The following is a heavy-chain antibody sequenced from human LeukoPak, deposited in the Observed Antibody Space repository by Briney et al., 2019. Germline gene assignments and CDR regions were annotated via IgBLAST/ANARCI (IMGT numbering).Heavy chain of an antibody. CDR1: GGSISSSSYY. J-gene: IGHJ5*02. D-gene: IGHD3-16*01. CDR2: IYYSGST. V-gene: IGHV4-39*07. Sequence: SETLSLTCTVSGGSISSSSYYWGWIRQPPGKGLEWIGSIYYSGSTYYNPSLKSRVTISVDTSKNQFSLKLSSVTAADTAVYYCARDGLTSRGWFDPWGQGTLVTVSS. CDR3: ARDGLTSRGWFDP.